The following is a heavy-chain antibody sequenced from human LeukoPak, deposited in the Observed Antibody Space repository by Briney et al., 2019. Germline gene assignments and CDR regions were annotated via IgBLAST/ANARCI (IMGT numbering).Heavy chain of an antibody. CDR1: GFTFSSYS. CDR3: AKDLQDAFDI. CDR2: ISSSSYI. Sequence: GGSLRLSCAASGFTFSSYSMNWVRQAPGKGLEWVSSISSSSYIYYADSVKGRFTISRDNSKNTLYLQMNSLRAEDTAVYYCAKDLQDAFDIWGQGTMVTVSS. V-gene: IGHV3-21*01. J-gene: IGHJ3*02.